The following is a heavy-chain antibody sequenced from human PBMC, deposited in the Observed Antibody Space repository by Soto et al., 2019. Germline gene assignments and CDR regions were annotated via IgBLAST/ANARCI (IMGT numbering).Heavy chain of an antibody. CDR1: GGGNLRDYR. Sequence: QVQLVQSGAEVKEPGSSVKVSCKASGGGNLRDYRTTWVRRAPGQGLEWMGGIIPKLGSANYAQNFQGRVTVTADDSTNTVYMELRSLRSDDTAVYYCARGGDDYNFGAVYWGPGTPVTVSS. CDR2: IIPKLGSA. J-gene: IGHJ4*02. D-gene: IGHD4-4*01. V-gene: IGHV1-69*01. CDR3: ARGGDDYNFGAVY.